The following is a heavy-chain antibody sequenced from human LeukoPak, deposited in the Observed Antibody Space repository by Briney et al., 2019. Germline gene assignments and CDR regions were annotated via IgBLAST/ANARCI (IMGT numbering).Heavy chain of an antibody. CDR2: IYPGDSDS. D-gene: IGHD2-21*02. CDR3: ARGHHVVVATATWASDAFDL. Sequence: GESLKISCKGSGYNFTSHWIGWVRQMPGKGLEWMGIIYPGDSDSRQSPSLRGQVTISADKSVNTAYLQWNSLKASDTAMYYCARGHHVVVATATWASDAFDLWGQGTMVTVSS. CDR1: GYNFTSHW. V-gene: IGHV5-51*01. J-gene: IGHJ3*01.